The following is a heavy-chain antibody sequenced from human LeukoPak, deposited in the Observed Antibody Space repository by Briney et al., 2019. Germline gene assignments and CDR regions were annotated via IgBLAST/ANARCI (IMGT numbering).Heavy chain of an antibody. J-gene: IGHJ4*02. V-gene: IGHV3-33*01. Sequence: PGGSLRLSCAASGFTFSSYGMHWVRQAPGKGLEWVAVIWYDGSNKYYADSVKGRFTISRDNSKNTLYLQMNSLRAEDTAVYYCARLHDYGDYVGATFDYWGQGTLVTVSS. CDR3: ARLHDYGDYVGATFDY. CDR1: GFTFSSYG. CDR2: IWYDGSNK. D-gene: IGHD4-17*01.